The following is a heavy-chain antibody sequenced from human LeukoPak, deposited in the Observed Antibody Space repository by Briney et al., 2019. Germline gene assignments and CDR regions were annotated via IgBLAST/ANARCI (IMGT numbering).Heavy chain of an antibody. V-gene: IGHV3-7*01. J-gene: IGHJ4*02. CDR1: GFTFSNYW. CDR3: AKDRGWLQFDY. CDR2: IKEDGSEM. D-gene: IGHD5-24*01. Sequence: PGGSLRLSCAASGFTFSNYWMNWVRQAPEKGLEWVAIIKEDGSEMNYVESVKGRFTISRDNAKNSLYLQMNSLGPEDTAVYYCAKDRGWLQFDYWGQGTLVTVSS.